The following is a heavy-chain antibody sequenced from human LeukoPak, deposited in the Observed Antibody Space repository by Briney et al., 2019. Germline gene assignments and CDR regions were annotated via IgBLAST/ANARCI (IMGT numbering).Heavy chain of an antibody. J-gene: IGHJ6*02. V-gene: IGHV4-31*03. CDR2: IYYSGST. D-gene: IGHD5-18*01. CDR3: ARAGMIQPYYYYGMDV. CDR1: GGSISSGGYY. Sequence: PSETLSLTCTVSGGSISSGGYYWSWIRQHPGKGLEWIGYIYYSGSTHYNPSLKSRVTISVDMSKNQFSLKLSSVTAADTAVYYCARAGMIQPYYYYGMDVWGQGTTVTVSS.